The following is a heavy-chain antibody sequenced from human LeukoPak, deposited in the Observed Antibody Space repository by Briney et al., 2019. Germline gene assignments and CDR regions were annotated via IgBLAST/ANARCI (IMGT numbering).Heavy chain of an antibody. D-gene: IGHD3-10*01. CDR2: IYYSGST. V-gene: IGHV4-31*03. J-gene: IGHJ4*02. Sequence: PSETLSLTCTVSSDSISSGGYYWSWIRQHPGRGLEWIGYIYYSGSTYYNPSLKSRVTISVDASKNQFSLELNSVTAADTAVYYCARHAGSPYYFDYWGQGTLVTVSS. CDR1: SDSISSGGYY. CDR3: ARHAGSPYYFDY.